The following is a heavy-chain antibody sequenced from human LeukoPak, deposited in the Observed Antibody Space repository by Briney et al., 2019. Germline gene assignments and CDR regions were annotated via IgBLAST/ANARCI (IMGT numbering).Heavy chain of an antibody. CDR3: AREDYYYYGMDV. CDR1: GYTFTGYY. V-gene: IGHV1-2*02. J-gene: IGHJ6*02. Sequence: ASVKVSCKASGYTFTGYYMHWVRQAPGQGLEWMGWINPNSGGTNYAQKFQGRVTMTRDTSISTAYMELSRLRSDDTAVYYCAREDYYYYGMDVWGQGTLVTVSS. CDR2: INPNSGGT.